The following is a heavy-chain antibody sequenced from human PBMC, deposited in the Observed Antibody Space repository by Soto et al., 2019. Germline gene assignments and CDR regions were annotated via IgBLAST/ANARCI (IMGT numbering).Heavy chain of an antibody. CDR2: IYYSGST. CDR1: GGSISSSSYY. V-gene: IGHV4-39*01. Sequence: QLQLQESGPGLVKPSETLSLTCTVSGGSISSSSYYWPWIRQPPGKGPEWIGSIYYSGSTYYNPPLKSRVTISVDTSKNQFSLKLSSVTAADTAVYYCAVNPPHYFDYWGQGTLVTVSS. J-gene: IGHJ4*02. CDR3: AVNPPHYFDY.